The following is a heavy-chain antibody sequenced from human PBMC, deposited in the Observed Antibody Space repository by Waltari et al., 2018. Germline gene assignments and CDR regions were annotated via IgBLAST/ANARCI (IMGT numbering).Heavy chain of an antibody. J-gene: IGHJ5*02. V-gene: IGHV4-4*02. CDR2: IYTSGRT. CDR3: AREIGVGNYVGWFDP. Sequence: QVQLQESGPGLVKPSGTLSLTCAVSGGSISSSNWWSWVRQPPGKGLEWIGRIYTSGRTNYNPSLKSRVTISVDTSKNQFSLKLSSVTAADTAVYYCAREIGVGNYVGWFDPWGQGTLVTVSS. D-gene: IGHD4-4*01. CDR1: GGSISSSNW.